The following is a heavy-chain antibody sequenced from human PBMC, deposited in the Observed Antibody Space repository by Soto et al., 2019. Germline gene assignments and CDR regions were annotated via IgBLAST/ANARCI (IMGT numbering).Heavy chain of an antibody. D-gene: IGHD6-6*01. CDR3: ARNEYSTTFYYYGMDV. J-gene: IGHJ6*02. CDR2: IIPIFGTA. Sequence: QVQLVQSGAEVKKPGSSVKVSCKASGGTFSSYAITWVRQAPGQGLEWMGRIIPIFGTANYSQKFQGRVTITADESTSTAYMELSSLRSEDTAVYYCARNEYSTTFYYYGMDVWGQGTTVTVSS. CDR1: GGTFSSYA. V-gene: IGHV1-69*01.